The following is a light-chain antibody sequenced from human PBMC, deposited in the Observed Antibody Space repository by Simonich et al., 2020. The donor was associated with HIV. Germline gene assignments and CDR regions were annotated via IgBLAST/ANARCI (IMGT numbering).Light chain of an antibody. CDR1: QSVSSNY. J-gene: IGKJ1*01. Sequence: EIVLTQSPGTLSMSPGERATLSCRASQSVSSNYLAWFQQKPGLAPRLLIYDASSRATGIPARFSGSGSGTDFTLTISSLEPEDFAVYYCQQRSNWPPWTFGQGTKVEIK. CDR2: DAS. V-gene: IGKV3D-20*02. CDR3: QQRSNWPPWT.